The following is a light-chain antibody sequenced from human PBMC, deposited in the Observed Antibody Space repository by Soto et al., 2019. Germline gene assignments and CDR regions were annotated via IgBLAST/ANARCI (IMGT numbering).Light chain of an antibody. CDR1: QTFTRW. CDR2: DAS. V-gene: IGKV1-5*01. J-gene: IGKJ4*01. Sequence: DIQMTQSPSALSASVGDRVTITCRASQTFTRWLAWYQQKPGRAPNLLIYDASSLESGVPSRFSGSGSGTEFTLTISSLQSDDSATYYCQQYNSLKLTFGGGTKVDIK. CDR3: QQYNSLKLT.